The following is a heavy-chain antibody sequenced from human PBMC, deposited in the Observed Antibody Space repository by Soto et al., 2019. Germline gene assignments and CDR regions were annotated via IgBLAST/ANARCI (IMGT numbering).Heavy chain of an antibody. Sequence: GASVKVSCKASGYTFTSYAMHWVRQAPGLRLEWMGWINAGNGNTKYSQKFQGRVTITRDTSASTAYMELSSLRSEDTAVYYCARWYSSGWGDYYYYYGMDVWGQGTTVTVSS. CDR2: INAGNGNT. CDR1: GYTFTSYA. D-gene: IGHD6-19*01. J-gene: IGHJ6*02. V-gene: IGHV1-3*01. CDR3: ARWYSSGWGDYYYYYGMDV.